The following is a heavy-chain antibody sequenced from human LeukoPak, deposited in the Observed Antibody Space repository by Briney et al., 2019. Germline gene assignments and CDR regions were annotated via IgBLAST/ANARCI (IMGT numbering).Heavy chain of an antibody. J-gene: IGHJ4*02. CDR2: INSDGSST. CDR3: ASACSGGSCYDFDY. V-gene: IGHV3-74*01. CDR1: GFTFSSYW. D-gene: IGHD2-15*01. Sequence: GGSLRLSCAVSGFTFSSYWMHWVRQAPGKGLVWVSRINSDGSSTNYADSVKGRFTISRDNARNTLYLQMNSLRAEDTAVYYCASACSGGSCYDFDYWGQGTLVTVSS.